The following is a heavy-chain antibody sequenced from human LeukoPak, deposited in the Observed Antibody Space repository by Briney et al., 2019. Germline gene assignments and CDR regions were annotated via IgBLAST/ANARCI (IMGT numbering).Heavy chain of an antibody. CDR2: IYTSGST. D-gene: IGHD3-22*01. CDR3: ARVGPGYYDSSGYHNWFDP. J-gene: IGHJ5*02. CDR1: GGSISSGSYY. Sequence: SETLSLTCTVSGGSISSGSYYWSWIRQPAGKGLEWIGRIYTSGSTNYNPSLKSRVTISVDTSKNQFSLKLSSVTAADTAVYCCARVGPGYYDSSGYHNWFDPWGQGTLVTVSS. V-gene: IGHV4-61*02.